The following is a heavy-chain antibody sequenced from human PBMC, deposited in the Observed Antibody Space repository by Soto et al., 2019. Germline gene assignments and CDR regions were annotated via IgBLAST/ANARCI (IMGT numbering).Heavy chain of an antibody. Sequence: SETLSLTCTVSGASVSNYYWTWLRLFPGKGLEWLGYTSYSGSTTYSPSIERRVTMSVDTPQNKFSLRLSSLTAADTAVYYCAARGHPAAPLGYWGQGTLVTVSS. J-gene: IGHJ4*02. CDR2: TSYSGST. V-gene: IGHV4-59*02. D-gene: IGHD6-25*01. CDR1: GASVSNYY. CDR3: AARGHPAAPLGY.